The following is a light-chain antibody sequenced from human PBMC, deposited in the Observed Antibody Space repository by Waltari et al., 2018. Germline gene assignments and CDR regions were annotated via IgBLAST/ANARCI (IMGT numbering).Light chain of an antibody. Sequence: QLVLTQSPSASASLGASVKLTCTLSSGHSRNVIAWLQQQPEKGPRFLMKVNSDGSHRKGDEIPDRLSGSSSGAERYLSISSLQSEDEADYFCQTGGHGTWVFGGGTKLTVL. J-gene: IGLJ3*02. V-gene: IGLV4-69*01. CDR3: QTGGHGTWV. CDR1: SGHSRNV. CDR2: VNSDGSH.